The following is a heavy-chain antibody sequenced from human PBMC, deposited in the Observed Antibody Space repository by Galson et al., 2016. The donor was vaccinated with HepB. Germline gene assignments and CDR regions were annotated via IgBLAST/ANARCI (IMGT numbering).Heavy chain of an antibody. CDR3: ATSTGYRSGWGAFDI. J-gene: IGHJ3*02. V-gene: IGHV1-2*04. CDR2: LSANSGAT. D-gene: IGHD6-25*01. Sequence: SCKASGDTFTGYYIHWVRQAPGQGLEWMAWLSANSGATNYAQKFQGWVTMTRDTSISTAYMELTSLTSDATAIYHCATSTGYRSGWGAFDIWGQGTMVTVSS. CDR1: GDTFTGYY.